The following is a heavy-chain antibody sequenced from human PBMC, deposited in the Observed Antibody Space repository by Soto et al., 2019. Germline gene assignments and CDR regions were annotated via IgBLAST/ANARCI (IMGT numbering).Heavy chain of an antibody. CDR2: IVVGSGNT. CDR3: AAVTTGYLYYYYGMDV. J-gene: IGHJ6*02. D-gene: IGHD3-9*01. CDR1: GFTFTSSA. V-gene: IGHV1-58*01. Sequence: SVKVSCKASGFTFTSSAVQWVRQARGQRLEWIGWIVVGSGNTNYAQKFQERVTITRDMSTSTAYMELSSLRSEDTAVYYCAAVTTGYLYYYYGMDVWGPGTTVTVSS.